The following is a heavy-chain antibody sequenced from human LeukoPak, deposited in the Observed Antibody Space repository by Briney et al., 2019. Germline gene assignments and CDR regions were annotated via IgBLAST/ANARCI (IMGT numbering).Heavy chain of an antibody. CDR1: GGSFSGYY. J-gene: IGHJ5*02. CDR3: ARGAGRGAWFDR. CDR2: INHSGST. Sequence: SETLSLTCAVYGGSFSGYYWSWIRQPPGKGLEWIGEINHSGSTNYNPSLKSRVTISVDTSKNQFSLKLSSVTAADTAVYYCARGAGRGAWFDRWGQGTLVTVSS. V-gene: IGHV4-34*01.